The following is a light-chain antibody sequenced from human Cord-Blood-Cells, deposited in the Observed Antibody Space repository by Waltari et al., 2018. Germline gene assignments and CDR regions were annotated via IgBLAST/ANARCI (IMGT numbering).Light chain of an antibody. J-gene: IGLJ3*02. V-gene: IGLV2-14*01. Sequence: QSALTQPASVSGSPGQSITISCTGTSSDVGGYNYVSWYQQHPGKAPKLMIYDVSKRPSGVSNRFSGPKSGNTASLTISGLQAEDEADYYCSSYTSSSRVFGGGTKLTVL. CDR3: SSYTSSSRV. CDR1: SSDVGGYNY. CDR2: DVS.